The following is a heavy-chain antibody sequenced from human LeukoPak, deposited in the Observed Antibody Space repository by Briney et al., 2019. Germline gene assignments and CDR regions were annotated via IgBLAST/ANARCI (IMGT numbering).Heavy chain of an antibody. Sequence: SETLSLTCTVSGGSISSYYWSWIRQPPGKGLEWIAYIYYSGSTNYKPSLKSRVNISVDMSKNQFSLKLSSVTAADTAVYYCARNNWNTIDYWGQGALVTVSS. J-gene: IGHJ4*02. CDR2: IYYSGST. CDR1: GGSISSYY. V-gene: IGHV4-59*01. D-gene: IGHD1/OR15-1a*01. CDR3: ARNNWNTIDY.